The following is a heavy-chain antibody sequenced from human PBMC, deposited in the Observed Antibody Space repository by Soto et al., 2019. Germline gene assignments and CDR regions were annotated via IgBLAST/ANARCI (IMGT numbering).Heavy chain of an antibody. Sequence: QIQLVQSGAEVKKPGASVKVSCKASGYTFTSYGISWVRQAPGQGLEWMGWISAYNGNTNYAQKLQGRVTMTTDTSTSTAYMELRSLRSDDTAVYYCARPLLIYGDPNYYYYGMDVWGQGTTVTVSS. CDR2: ISAYNGNT. CDR1: GYTFTSYG. J-gene: IGHJ6*02. D-gene: IGHD4-17*01. CDR3: ARPLLIYGDPNYYYYGMDV. V-gene: IGHV1-18*04.